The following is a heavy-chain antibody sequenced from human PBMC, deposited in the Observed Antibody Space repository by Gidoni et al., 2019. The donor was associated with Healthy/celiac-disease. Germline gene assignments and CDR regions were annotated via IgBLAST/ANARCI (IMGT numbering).Heavy chain of an antibody. J-gene: IGHJ4*02. CDR3: AKDYSRDGYNFDRQFDY. CDR1: GFPFVDYT. CDR2: ISWDGGST. D-gene: IGHD5-12*01. V-gene: IGHV3-43*01. Sequence: EVQLVESGGVVVQPGVSLRLSCAPSGFPFVDYTMHGVRQAPGKGLEWVSLISWDGGSTDYADSVKGRFTNSRDNSKNSLYLQMNSLRTEDTALYYCAKDYSRDGYNFDRQFDYWGQGTLVTVSS.